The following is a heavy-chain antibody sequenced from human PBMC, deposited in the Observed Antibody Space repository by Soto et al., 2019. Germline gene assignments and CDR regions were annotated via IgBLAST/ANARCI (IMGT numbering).Heavy chain of an antibody. V-gene: IGHV3-23*01. J-gene: IGHJ5*02. CDR2: ISGSGGST. CDR3: P. CDR1: GFTFSSYA. Sequence: GGSLRLSCAASGFTFSSYAMSWVRQAPGKGLEWVSAISGSGGSTYYADSVKGRFTLKLISVTAADTAVYYCAVVDSTGNWFDPWGEGALVTVSS. D-gene: IGHD6-25*01.